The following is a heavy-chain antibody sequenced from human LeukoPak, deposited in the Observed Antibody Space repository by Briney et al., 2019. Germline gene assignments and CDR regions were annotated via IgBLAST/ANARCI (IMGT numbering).Heavy chain of an antibody. V-gene: IGHV4-30-4*08. D-gene: IGHD3-3*01. J-gene: IGHJ4*02. CDR1: GGSISSGDYY. CDR2: IYYSGST. CDR3: ARDXYYDFWSGYYRSPRGFDX. Sequence: SQALSLTCTVSGGSISSGDYYWSWIRQPPGKGLEWIGYIYYSGSTYYNPSLKGRVTISVDTSKNQFSLKLSSVTAADTAVYYCARDXYYDFWSGYYRSPRGFDXWGQGXLVTV.